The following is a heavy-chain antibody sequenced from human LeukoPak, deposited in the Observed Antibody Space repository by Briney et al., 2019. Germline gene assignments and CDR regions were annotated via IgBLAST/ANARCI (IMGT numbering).Heavy chain of an antibody. CDR2: ISGSDYST. CDR1: GFTFSSYA. CDR3: AKVTTLTSYYIDY. J-gene: IGHJ4*02. V-gene: IGHV3-23*01. Sequence: PGGSLRLSCAASGFTFSSYAMTWVRQAPGKGLEWVSAISGSDYSTYYADSAKGRFTISRDNSKNTLYLQMNSLRAEDTAVYYCAKVTTLTSYYIDYWGQGTLVTVSS. D-gene: IGHD4-17*01.